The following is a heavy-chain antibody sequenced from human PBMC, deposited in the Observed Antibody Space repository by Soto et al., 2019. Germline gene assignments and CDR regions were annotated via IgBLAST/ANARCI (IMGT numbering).Heavy chain of an antibody. CDR1: GGSVCSGIYY. D-gene: IGHD1-1*01. Sequence: PSDTLSLTCTVSGGSVCSGIYYWSWIRPPPGQGLEWIGYIHYSGSTNYNPSLKSRATISVDTSKNQFSLKLSSVTAADTAVYYCARGIGNGTTGNLYYYYHGMDVWGQGTTVTVSS. V-gene: IGHV4-61*01. J-gene: IGHJ6*02. CDR3: ARGIGNGTTGNLYYYYHGMDV. CDR2: IHYSGST.